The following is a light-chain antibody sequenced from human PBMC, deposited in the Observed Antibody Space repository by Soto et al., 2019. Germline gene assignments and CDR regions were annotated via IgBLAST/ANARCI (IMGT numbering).Light chain of an antibody. CDR2: YDD. Sequence: QSVLTQPPSVSEAPRQRVTISCSGSSSNIGNNAVNWYQQLPGKAPKLLIYYDDLRPSGVSDRFSGSKSGTSASLAISGLQSEDEADYYCAAWDDSLNGHVVFGGGTKLTVL. CDR3: AAWDDSLNGHVV. CDR1: SSNIGNNA. J-gene: IGLJ2*01. V-gene: IGLV1-36*01.